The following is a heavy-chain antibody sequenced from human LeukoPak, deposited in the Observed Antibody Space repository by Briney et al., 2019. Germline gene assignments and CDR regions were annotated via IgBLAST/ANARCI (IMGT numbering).Heavy chain of an antibody. Sequence: PGRSLRLSCAASGFTLDDYAMHWVRQAPGKGLKWVSGVSWNSGTIDYADSVKGRFTISRDNAKNSLYLQMNSLRAEDTALYYCAKDVAYNRGAFDVWGQGTMVTVSS. D-gene: IGHD1-14*01. CDR1: GFTLDDYA. J-gene: IGHJ3*01. CDR2: VSWNSGTI. CDR3: AKDVAYNRGAFDV. V-gene: IGHV3-9*01.